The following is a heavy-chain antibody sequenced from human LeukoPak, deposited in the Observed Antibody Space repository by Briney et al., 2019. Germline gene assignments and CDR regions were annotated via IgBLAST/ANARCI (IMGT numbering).Heavy chain of an antibody. Sequence: SETLSLTCTVSGGSISSYFWNWIRQPPGKGLEWIGSIYYSGRTYYNPSLKSRVTISVDTSKNQFSLKLSSVTAADTAVYYCARIITYYDFSCWFDPWGQGTLVTVSS. CDR2: IYYSGRT. CDR3: ARIITYYDFSCWFDP. CDR1: GGSISSYF. D-gene: IGHD3-3*01. J-gene: IGHJ5*02. V-gene: IGHV4-39*01.